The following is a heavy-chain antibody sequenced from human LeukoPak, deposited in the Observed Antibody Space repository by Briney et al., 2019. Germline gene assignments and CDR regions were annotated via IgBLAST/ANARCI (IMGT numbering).Heavy chain of an antibody. CDR2: IYPGDSDT. CDR3: ARRRDLYSGSYYPFDY. Sequence: GESLKISCKGSGCSFTSYWIGWVRQMPGKGLEWMRIIYPGDSDTRYSPSFQGQVTISADKSISTAYLQWSSLKASDTAMYYCARRRDLYSGSYYPFDYWGQGTLVTVSS. D-gene: IGHD1-26*01. V-gene: IGHV5-51*01. J-gene: IGHJ4*02. CDR1: GCSFTSYW.